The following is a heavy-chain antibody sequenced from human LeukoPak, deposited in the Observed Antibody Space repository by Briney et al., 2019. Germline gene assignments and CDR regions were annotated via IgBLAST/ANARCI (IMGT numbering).Heavy chain of an antibody. V-gene: IGHV3-23*01. Sequence: GGSLRLSCAASGFTFSSYAMSWVRQAPGKGLEWVSAISGSGGSTYYADSVKGRFTISRDNSKNTLYLQMNSLRAEDTAVYYCASGSLGYCSAGSCYSVGYYFDYWGQGTLVTVSS. CDR2: ISGSGGST. CDR3: ASGSLGYCSAGSCYSVGYYFDY. D-gene: IGHD2-15*01. CDR1: GFTFSSYA. J-gene: IGHJ4*02.